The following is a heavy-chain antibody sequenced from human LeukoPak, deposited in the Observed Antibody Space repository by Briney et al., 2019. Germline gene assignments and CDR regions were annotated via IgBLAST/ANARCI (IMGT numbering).Heavy chain of an antibody. CDR1: GFTFSSYS. D-gene: IGHD6-19*01. CDR2: ISSSSSYI. V-gene: IGHV3-21*01. CDR3: ARISSGWSPFDY. J-gene: IGHJ4*02. Sequence: GGSLRLSCAASGFTFSSYSMNWVRQAPGKGLEWVSSISSSSSYIYYADSVKGRFTISIDNAKNSLYLQMNSLRAEDTAVYYCARISSGWSPFDYWGQGTLVTVFS.